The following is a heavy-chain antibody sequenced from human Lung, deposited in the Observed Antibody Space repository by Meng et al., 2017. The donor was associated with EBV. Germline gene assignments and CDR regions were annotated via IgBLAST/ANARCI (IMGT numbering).Heavy chain of an antibody. J-gene: IGHJ4*02. Sequence: QVQWAESGQELVESCQALVHPGTASGGSLSSGNFYWSWFRQPPGQGLEWIWYIHHSGSAYYNPSLKSRVSISVDTSKNQFSLNLNSMTAADTAVYYCASFDHIPRRNYFDYWGQGTLVTVSS. D-gene: IGHD2-21*01. CDR1: GGSLSSGNFY. CDR2: IHHSGSA. V-gene: IGHV4-30-4*01. CDR3: ASFDHIPRRNYFDY.